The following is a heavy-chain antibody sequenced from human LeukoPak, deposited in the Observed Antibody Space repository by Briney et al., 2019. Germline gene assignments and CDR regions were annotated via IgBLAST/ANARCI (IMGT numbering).Heavy chain of an antibody. D-gene: IGHD1-1*01. V-gene: IGHV3-30*02. CDR3: AKDARAGIPYYYYMDV. CDR2: IRYDGSNK. Sequence: GGSLRLSCSASGFTFSSYGMHWVRQAPGKGLEWVAFIRYDGSNKYYADSVKGRFTISRDNSKNTLYLQMNSLRAEDTAVYYCAKDARAGIPYYYYMDVWGKGTTVTVSS. CDR1: GFTFSSYG. J-gene: IGHJ6*03.